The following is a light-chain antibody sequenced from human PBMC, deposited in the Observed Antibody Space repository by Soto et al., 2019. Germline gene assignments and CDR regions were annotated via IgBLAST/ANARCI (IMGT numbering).Light chain of an antibody. Sequence: DIVMTQSPATLSVSPGDRATLSCRASQSVGSNFAWYQQKPGQAPRLLIYGASTRATGIPSRFSGSGSGTDFTLTISSLQPEDFATYYCQQSSTTPWTFGQGTKVDIK. CDR2: GAS. V-gene: IGKV3-15*01. CDR3: QQSSTTPWT. J-gene: IGKJ1*01. CDR1: QSVGSN.